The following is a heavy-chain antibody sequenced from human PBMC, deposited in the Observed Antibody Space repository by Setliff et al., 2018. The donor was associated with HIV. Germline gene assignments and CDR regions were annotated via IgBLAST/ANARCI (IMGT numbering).Heavy chain of an antibody. D-gene: IGHD1-7*01. J-gene: IGHJ5*02. CDR1: GFTFSTFW. CDR2: ISSSGTTT. CDR3: AKDRRGITGTKSCAWFDP. Sequence: GGSLRLSCAASGFTFSTFWMGWVRQAPGKGLEWLSYISSSGTTTYYADSVKGRFTISRDNAKNSVLLQMNSLRVEDTAVYYCAKDRRGITGTKSCAWFDPWGQGTLVTVSS. V-gene: IGHV3-11*01.